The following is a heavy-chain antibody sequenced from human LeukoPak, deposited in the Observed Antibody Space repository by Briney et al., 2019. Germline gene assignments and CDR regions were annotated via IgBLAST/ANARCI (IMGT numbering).Heavy chain of an antibody. D-gene: IGHD3-22*01. CDR3: ARGRRGRNYDSSGYSYEYFQH. Sequence: SETLSLTCTVSGGSISSYYWSWIRQPPGKGLEWLGYIFYSGRTNYNPSLKSRVTISVDTSKNQFSLKLSSVTAADTAVYYCARGRRGRNYDSSGYSYEYFQHWGQGTLVTVSS. CDR1: GGSISSYY. CDR2: IFYSGRT. J-gene: IGHJ1*01. V-gene: IGHV4-59*12.